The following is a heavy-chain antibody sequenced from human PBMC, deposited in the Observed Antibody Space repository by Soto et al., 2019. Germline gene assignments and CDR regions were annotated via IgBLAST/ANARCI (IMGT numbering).Heavy chain of an antibody. D-gene: IGHD1-20*01. CDR1: GYSFTSYW. CDR3: ARQEGRYNWTRYYYYGMDV. CDR2: IYPGDSDT. V-gene: IGHV5-51*01. J-gene: IGHJ6*02. Sequence: PGESLKISCKGSGYSFTSYWIGWVRQMSGKGLEWMGIIYPGDSDTRYSQSFQGQVTISADKSISTAYLQWSSLKASDTAMYYYARQEGRYNWTRYYYYGMDVWGQGTTVTVSS.